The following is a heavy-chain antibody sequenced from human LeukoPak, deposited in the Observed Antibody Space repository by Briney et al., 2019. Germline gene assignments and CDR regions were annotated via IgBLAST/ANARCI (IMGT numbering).Heavy chain of an antibody. CDR2: ISAVVGST. CDR1: GFTFDDYA. CDR3: AKDILVYSSNFDY. J-gene: IGHJ4*02. D-gene: IGHD6-13*01. V-gene: IGHV3-43*02. Sequence: PGGSLRLSCAASGFTFDDYAMHWVRQAPGKGLEWVSLISAVVGSTYYADSVKGRFTIAKENSKNSLCLQMNSLRTEDTALYYYAKDILVYSSNFDYWGQGTLVTVSS.